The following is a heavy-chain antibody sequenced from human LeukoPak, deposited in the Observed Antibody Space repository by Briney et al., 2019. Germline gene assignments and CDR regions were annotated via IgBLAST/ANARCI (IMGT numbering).Heavy chain of an antibody. CDR2: IYTRGST. Sequence: SETLSLTCTVSGGSISSYYWSWIRQPAGEGLEWIGRIYTRGSTNYNPSLKSRVTMSVDTSKNQFSLKLSSVTAADTAVYYCARDGSLSSGWRPVKDWYFDLWGRGTLVTVSS. CDR1: GGSISSYY. J-gene: IGHJ2*01. D-gene: IGHD6-19*01. V-gene: IGHV4-4*07. CDR3: ARDGSLSSGWRPVKDWYFDL.